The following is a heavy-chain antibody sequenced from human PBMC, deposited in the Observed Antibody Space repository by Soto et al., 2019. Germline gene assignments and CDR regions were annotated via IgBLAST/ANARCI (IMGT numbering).Heavy chain of an antibody. J-gene: IGHJ6*02. Sequence: QVQLVESGGGVVQPGRSLRLSCAASGFTFSSYAMHWVRQAPGKGLEWVAVISYDGSNKYYEDSVKGRFTITRDNSKNKLYLQMNSLRAEDKAVYYCARGGAPRYCSGGSCYSGYYYGMDVWGQGTTVTVSS. CDR2: ISYDGSNK. CDR3: ARGGAPRYCSGGSCYSGYYYGMDV. CDR1: GFTFSSYA. D-gene: IGHD2-15*01. V-gene: IGHV3-30-3*01.